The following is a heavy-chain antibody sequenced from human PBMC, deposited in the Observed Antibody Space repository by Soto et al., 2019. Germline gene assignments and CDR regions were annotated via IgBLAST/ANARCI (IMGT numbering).Heavy chain of an antibody. CDR3: AKESVGYCSGGSCYPHFDY. D-gene: IGHD2-15*01. CDR2: ISGSGGST. J-gene: IGHJ4*02. V-gene: IGHV3-23*01. CDR1: GFTFSSYA. Sequence: GGSLRLSCAASGFTFSSYAMSWVRRAPGKGLEWVSAISGSGGSTYYADSVKGRFTISRDNSKNTLYLQMNSLRAEDTAVYYCAKESVGYCSGGSCYPHFDYWGQGTLVTVSS.